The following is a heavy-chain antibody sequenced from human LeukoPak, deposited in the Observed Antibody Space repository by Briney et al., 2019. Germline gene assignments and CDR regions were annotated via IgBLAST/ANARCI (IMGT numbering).Heavy chain of an antibody. CDR1: GFTFSTYA. J-gene: IGHJ4*02. Sequence: NPGGSLRLSCTASGFTFSTYATHWIRQPPGKGLEWIGYIYYSGSTNYSPSLKGRVTISVDTSKSQFSLKLSSVTAADTAVYYCARGLAAAGTSYFDYWGQGTLVTVSS. CDR3: ARGLAAAGTSYFDY. CDR2: IYYSGST. D-gene: IGHD6-13*01. V-gene: IGHV4-59*01.